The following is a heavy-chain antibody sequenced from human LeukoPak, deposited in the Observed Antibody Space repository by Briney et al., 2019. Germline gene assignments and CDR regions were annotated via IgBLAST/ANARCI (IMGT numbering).Heavy chain of an antibody. CDR1: GFTFSSYG. J-gene: IGHJ3*02. CDR2: ISYDGSNK. V-gene: IGHV3-30*18. CDR3: AKFEGYYDSSGYSLGAFDI. D-gene: IGHD3-22*01. Sequence: TGGSLRLSCAASGFTFSSYGMHWVRQAPGKGLEWVAVISYDGSNKYYADSVKGRFTISRDNSKNTLYLQMNSLRAEDTAVYYCAKFEGYYDSSGYSLGAFDIWGHGTMVTVSS.